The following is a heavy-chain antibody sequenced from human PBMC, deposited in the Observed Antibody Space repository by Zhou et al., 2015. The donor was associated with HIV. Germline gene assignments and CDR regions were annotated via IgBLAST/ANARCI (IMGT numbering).Heavy chain of an antibody. D-gene: IGHD6-19*01. V-gene: IGHV1-69*01. CDR1: GGSFISYA. CDR3: ARTYRAVAGTQPHFDY. J-gene: IGHJ4*02. CDR2: IIPIFGTA. Sequence: QVQLVQSGAEVKKPGSSVKVSCKASGGSFISYAISWVRQAPGQGLEWMGGIIPIFGTANYAQKFQGRVTITADESTSTAYMELSSLRSEDTAVYYCARTYRAVAGTQPHFDYWGQGTLVTVSS.